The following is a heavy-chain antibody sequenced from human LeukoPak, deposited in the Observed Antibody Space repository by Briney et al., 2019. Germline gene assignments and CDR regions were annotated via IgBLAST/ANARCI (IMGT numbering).Heavy chain of an antibody. CDR3: ASGHMNNLEY. V-gene: IGHV1-46*01. CDR1: GYTFTSYY. J-gene: IGHJ4*02. D-gene: IGHD2/OR15-2a*01. CDR2: INPSGGST. Sequence: GAPVKVSCKASGYTFTSYYMHWVRQAPGQGLEWMGIINPSGGSTSYAQKFQGRVTMTRDTSTSTVYMALSSLRSEDTAVYYCASGHMNNLEYWGQGTLVTVSS.